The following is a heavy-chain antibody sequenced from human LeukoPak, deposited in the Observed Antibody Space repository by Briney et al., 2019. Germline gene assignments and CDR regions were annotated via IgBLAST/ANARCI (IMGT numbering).Heavy chain of an antibody. CDR1: GYTFTGYY. Sequence: VASVKVSCTASGYTFTGYYMHWVRQAPGQGLEWMGWINPNSGGTNYAQKFQGRVTMTRDTSISTAYMELSRLRSDDTAVYYCARDRWGITMIVVALDYWGQGTLVTVSS. D-gene: IGHD3-22*01. CDR2: INPNSGGT. CDR3: ARDRWGITMIVVALDY. J-gene: IGHJ4*02. V-gene: IGHV1-2*02.